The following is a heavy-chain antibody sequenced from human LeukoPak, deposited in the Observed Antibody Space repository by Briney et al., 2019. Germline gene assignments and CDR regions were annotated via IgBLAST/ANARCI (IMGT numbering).Heavy chain of an antibody. CDR3: ARALDTYYYDSSGYKAFDI. J-gene: IGHJ3*02. D-gene: IGHD3-22*01. CDR1: GYTFTGYY. V-gene: IGHV1-2*02. Sequence: ASVKVSCKASGYTFTGYYMHWVRQAPGQGLEWMGWINPNSGGTNYAQKFQGRVTMTRDTSISTAYMELSRLRSDDTAVYYCARALDTYYYDSSGYKAFDIWGQGTMVTVSS. CDR2: INPNSGGT.